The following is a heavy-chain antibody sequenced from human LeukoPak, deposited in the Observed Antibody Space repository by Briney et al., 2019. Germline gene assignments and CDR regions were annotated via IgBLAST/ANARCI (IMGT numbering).Heavy chain of an antibody. CDR3: ARPSRSISTAGAFDI. V-gene: IGHV4-59*01. D-gene: IGHD3-10*01. Sequence: SETLSLTCTVSGGSISNYFWSWMRQPPRKGLEWVGYIYYIGSTNYKPSLKSRVTISVGTSKNQFSLKLSSVTAADTAVYYCARPSRSISTAGAFDIWGQGTMVTVSS. CDR2: IYYIGST. J-gene: IGHJ3*02. CDR1: GGSISNYF.